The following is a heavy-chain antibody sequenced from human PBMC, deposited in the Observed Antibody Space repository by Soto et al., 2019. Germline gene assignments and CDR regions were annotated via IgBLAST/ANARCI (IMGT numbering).Heavy chain of an antibody. CDR1: GGSISGYY. Sequence: SETLSLTCTVSGGSISGYYWSWIRQPPGKGLEWIGNINYRGGTKYSPSLKSRVTISVDTSKNQFSLKLNSVTATDTAVYYCARHVSCGADCARWWFDSWGQGTLVTVSS. J-gene: IGHJ5*01. CDR3: ARHVSCGADCARWWFDS. CDR2: INYRGGT. D-gene: IGHD2-21*02. V-gene: IGHV4-59*08.